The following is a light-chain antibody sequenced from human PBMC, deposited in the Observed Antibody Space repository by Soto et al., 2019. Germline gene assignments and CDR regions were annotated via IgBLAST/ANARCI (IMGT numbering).Light chain of an antibody. CDR3: QQLNSDPIT. Sequence: IQLTQSPSSLSASVGDRVTITCRASQGISSYLAWYQQKPGKAPSLLIYAASTLQSGVPSRFSGSGFGTDFTLTISSLQPEDFATYYCQQLNSDPITFGQGTRLEIK. CDR1: QGISSY. CDR2: AAS. V-gene: IGKV1-9*01. J-gene: IGKJ5*01.